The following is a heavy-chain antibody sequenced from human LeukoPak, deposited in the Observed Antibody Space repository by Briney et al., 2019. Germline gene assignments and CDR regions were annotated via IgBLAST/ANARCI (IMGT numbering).Heavy chain of an antibody. CDR3: AADNGASRLRD. V-gene: IGHV4-39*01. D-gene: IGHD6-6*01. Sequence: PSETLSLTCTVSGGSISSSSYYWGWIRQTPGKGLEWIGEISHSGSTNYNPSLKSRVSVLLDTYRNQFSLILTSVTAADTAVYYCAADNGASRLRDWGQRTLVTVSS. CDR2: ISHSGST. J-gene: IGHJ4*02. CDR1: GGSISSSSYY.